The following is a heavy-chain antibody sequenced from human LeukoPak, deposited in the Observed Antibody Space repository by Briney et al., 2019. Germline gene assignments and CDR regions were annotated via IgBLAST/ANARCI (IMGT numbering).Heavy chain of an antibody. J-gene: IGHJ4*02. CDR2: IYYSGST. CDR3: ARDRSPPPRLDY. V-gene: IGHV4-59*01. Sequence: SETLSLTCTVSGGSISSYYWSWIRRPPGKGLEWIGYIYYSGSTNYNPSLKSRVTISVDTSKNQFSLKLSSVTAADTAVYYCARDRSPPPRLDYWGQGTLVTVSS. CDR1: GGSISSYY. D-gene: IGHD2-15*01.